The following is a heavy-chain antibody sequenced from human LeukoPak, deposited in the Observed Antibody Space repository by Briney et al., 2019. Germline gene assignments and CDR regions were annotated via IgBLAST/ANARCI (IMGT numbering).Heavy chain of an antibody. CDR1: GFTFSSYG. CDR2: ISHDGDHK. J-gene: IGHJ5*02. D-gene: IGHD5-24*01. CDR3: AREEIRSWFDP. Sequence: GGSLRLSCAASGFTFSSYGMHWVRQAPGTGLEWVAVISHDGDHKYHADSVKGRFTISRDNSKNTLYLQMNSLRVEDTAVYYCAREEIRSWFDPWGQGTLVTVSS. V-gene: IGHV3-30*19.